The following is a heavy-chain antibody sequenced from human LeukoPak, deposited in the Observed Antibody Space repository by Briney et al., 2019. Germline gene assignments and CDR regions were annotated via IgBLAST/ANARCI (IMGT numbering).Heavy chain of an antibody. CDR2: INPNSGGT. Sequence: ASVKVSCKASGYTFTGYYMHWVRQAPGQGLEWMGRINPNSGGTNYAQKFQGRVTMTRDTSISTAYMELSRLRSDDTAVYYCARGGGSQWLVPNTYYFDYWGQGTLVTVSS. J-gene: IGHJ4*02. CDR3: ARGGGSQWLVPNTYYFDY. V-gene: IGHV1-2*06. CDR1: GYTFTGYY. D-gene: IGHD6-19*01.